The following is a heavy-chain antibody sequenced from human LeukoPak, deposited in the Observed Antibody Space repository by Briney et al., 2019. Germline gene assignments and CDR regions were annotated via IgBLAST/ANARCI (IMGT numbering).Heavy chain of an antibody. D-gene: IGHD5-12*01. CDR2: IYYSGST. CDR3: ARRGEF. J-gene: IGHJ2*01. CDR1: GGSISSYY. V-gene: IGHV4-59*08. Sequence: PSETLSLTCTVSGGSISSYYWSWIRQPPGKGLEWIGYIYYSGSTDYNPSLKSRLTISLDTSKNQFSLTLSSVTAADTAVYYCARRGEFWGRGTLVTVSS.